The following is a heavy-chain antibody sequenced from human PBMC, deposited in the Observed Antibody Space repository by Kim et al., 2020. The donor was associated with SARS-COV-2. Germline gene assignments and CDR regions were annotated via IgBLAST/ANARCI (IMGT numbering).Heavy chain of an antibody. V-gene: IGHV3-11*05. D-gene: IGHD6-19*01. Sequence: VKGRFTISRDNAKNSLYLQMNSLRAEDTAVYYCARDPGSSGWEAIPSFDYWGQGTLVTVSS. CDR3: ARDPGSSGWEAIPSFDY. J-gene: IGHJ4*02.